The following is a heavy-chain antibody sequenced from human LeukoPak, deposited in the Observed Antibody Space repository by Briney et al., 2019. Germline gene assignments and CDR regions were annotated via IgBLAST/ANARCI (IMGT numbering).Heavy chain of an antibody. D-gene: IGHD6-6*01. CDR3: ARRGSSSSSYYFHMDV. V-gene: IGHV3-30*02. J-gene: IGHJ6*03. CDR2: IQYDGSNK. CDR1: GFTFSTYG. Sequence: GGSLRLSCAASGFTFSTYGMHWVRQAPGKGLEWVAFIQYDGSNKYYADSVKGRFTISRDNSKNTLSLQMNSLRAEDTAVYYCARRGSSSSSYYFHMDVWGKGTTVTVSS.